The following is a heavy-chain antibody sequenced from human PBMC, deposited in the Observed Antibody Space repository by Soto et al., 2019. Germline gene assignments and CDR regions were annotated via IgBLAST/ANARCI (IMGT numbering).Heavy chain of an antibody. Sequence: QVQLVQSGAEVKKPGASVTVSCKASGYTFTSSAMHWVRQAPGQRLEWMGWINAGNGNTKYSQKFQARVTITMDTSASTAYMKLSSLRAEDTAVYYCSRDPSYYGMDVWGQGTTVTVSS. CDR2: INAGNGNT. V-gene: IGHV1-3*01. J-gene: IGHJ6*02. CDR3: SRDPSYYGMDV. CDR1: GYTFTSSA.